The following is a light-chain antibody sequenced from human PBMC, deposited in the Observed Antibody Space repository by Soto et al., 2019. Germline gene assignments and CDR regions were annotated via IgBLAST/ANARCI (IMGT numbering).Light chain of an antibody. Sequence: EIVLTQSPGTLSLSPGERATLSCRASQSVSSSYLAWYQQKPGQAPRLLIYGASSRATGIPDRFSGSGSGTDFTLTISRLEPEDFAVYYWQQYGSSPLFGQGTKVEIK. V-gene: IGKV3-20*01. CDR1: QSVSSSY. CDR3: QQYGSSPL. J-gene: IGKJ1*01. CDR2: GAS.